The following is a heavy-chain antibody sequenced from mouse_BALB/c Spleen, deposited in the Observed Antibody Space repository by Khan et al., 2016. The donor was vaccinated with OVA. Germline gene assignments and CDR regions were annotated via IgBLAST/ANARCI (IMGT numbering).Heavy chain of an antibody. J-gene: IGHJ3*01. CDR2: ISPGSGDT. CDR3: ARRNYFGYTFAY. CDR1: GYTFTDYY. Sequence: QVQLQQSGAELARPGASVKLSCKASGYTFTDYYINWVKQRTGQGLEWIGEISPGSGDTYYNEKFKGKATLTADKSSSTVYMQLSSLTAEASACYYCARRNYFGYTFAYWGQGTLVTVSA. V-gene: IGHV1-77*01. D-gene: IGHD1-2*01.